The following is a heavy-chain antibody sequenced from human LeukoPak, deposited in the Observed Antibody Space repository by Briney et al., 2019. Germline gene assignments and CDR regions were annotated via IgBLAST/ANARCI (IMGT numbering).Heavy chain of an antibody. J-gene: IGHJ4*02. CDR1: GGSFSGYY. CDR3: AREGDCGGDCYSGYFDY. V-gene: IGHV4-34*01. D-gene: IGHD2-21*02. CDR2: INHSGST. Sequence: SETLSLTCAVYGGSFSGYYWSWIRQPPGKGLEWIGEINHSGSTNYNPSLKSRVTISVDTSKNQFSLKLSSVTAADTAVYYCAREGDCGGDCYSGYFDYWGQGTLVTVSS.